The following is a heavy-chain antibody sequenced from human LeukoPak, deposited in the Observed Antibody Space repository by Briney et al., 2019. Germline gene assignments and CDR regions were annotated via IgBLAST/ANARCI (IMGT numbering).Heavy chain of an antibody. CDR2: ISSSSSTI. V-gene: IGHV3-48*04. D-gene: IGHD2-15*01. J-gene: IGHJ2*01. Sequence: GGSLRLSCAASGFTFSSYSMNWVRQAPGKGLEWVSYISSSSSTIYYADSVKGRFTISRDNAKNSLYLQMNSLRAEDTAVYYCARVGYCSGGSCPYWYFDLWGRGTLVTVSS. CDR3: ARVGYCSGGSCPYWYFDL. CDR1: GFTFSSYS.